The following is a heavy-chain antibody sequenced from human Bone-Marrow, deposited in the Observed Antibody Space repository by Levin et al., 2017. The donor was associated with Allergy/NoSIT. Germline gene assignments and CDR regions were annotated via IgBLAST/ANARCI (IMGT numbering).Heavy chain of an antibody. J-gene: IGHJ5*01. Sequence: LRLSCTVSGASINNSHHYWSWIRQPAGKGLEWIGRMFAGGAATYNRSLRSRVTIPIDTSKNQFPLKLTSVPAADTAVYYCARDGTFNSWHVGWFDSWGQGTLVTVSS. CDR3: ARDGTFNSWHVGWFDS. CDR2: MFAGGAA. D-gene: IGHD6-13*01. CDR1: GASINNSHHY. V-gene: IGHV4-61*02.